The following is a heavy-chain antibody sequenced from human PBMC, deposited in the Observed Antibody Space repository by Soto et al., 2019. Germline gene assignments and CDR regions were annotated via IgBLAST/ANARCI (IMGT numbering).Heavy chain of an antibody. CDR1: GGSINNYY. CDR2: IFYTGGA. V-gene: IGHV4-59*08. J-gene: IGHJ4*02. CDR3: ARHTPAISISDH. D-gene: IGHD2-15*01. Sequence: SETLSLTCTVSGGSINNYYWSWIRQPPGKGLEWIGYIFYTGGASYNPSLKSRVTISVDTSKNQFSLKLSSVTAADTAVYYCARHTPAISISDHWGQGTLVTVSS.